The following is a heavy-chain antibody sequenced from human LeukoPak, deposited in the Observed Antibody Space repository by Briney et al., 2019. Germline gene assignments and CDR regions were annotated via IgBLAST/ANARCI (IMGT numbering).Heavy chain of an antibody. CDR3: ARGYYDFWSGYRNYYYYYGMDV. J-gene: IGHJ6*02. CDR2: ISYDGSNK. CDR1: GFTFSSYA. V-gene: IGHV3-30-3*01. Sequence: PGGSLRLSCAASGFTFSSYAMHWVRQAPGKGLEWVAVISYDGSNKYYADSVKGRFTISRDNSKNTLYLQMNSLRAEDTAVYYCARGYYDFWSGYRNYYYYYGMDVWGQGTTVTVSS. D-gene: IGHD3-3*01.